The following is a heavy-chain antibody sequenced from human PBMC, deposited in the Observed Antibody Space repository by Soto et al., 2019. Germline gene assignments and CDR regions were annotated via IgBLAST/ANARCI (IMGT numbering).Heavy chain of an antibody. CDR2: IYSGETT. J-gene: IGHJ4*02. Sequence: QLGGSLRLPCAGSGFTLTRSAVSWVRQTPGKGLEWVASIYSGETTYYADSVRGRFTISSDKAKNTLYFQLSSLRIEDTAVYYCTRDGRGLGRLSLFEYWGQGVLVTVSS. D-gene: IGHD2-21*02. CDR3: TRDGRGLGRLSLFEY. V-gene: IGHV3-53*01. CDR1: GFTLTRSA.